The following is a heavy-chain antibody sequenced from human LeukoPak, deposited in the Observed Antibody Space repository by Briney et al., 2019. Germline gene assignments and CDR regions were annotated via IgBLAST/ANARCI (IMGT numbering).Heavy chain of an antibody. CDR3: ARVGHIVAAGTYDW. Sequence: SETLSLTCTVSGASISSYYWSWIRQPPGKGLEWNGYISYSGSPNYNPSLKSRVTISADTSKNQSSLNLSSVTAADTAVYYCARVGHIVAAGTYDWWGQGTLVTVSS. CDR1: GASISSYY. V-gene: IGHV4-59*08. J-gene: IGHJ4*02. CDR2: ISYSGSP. D-gene: IGHD6-13*01.